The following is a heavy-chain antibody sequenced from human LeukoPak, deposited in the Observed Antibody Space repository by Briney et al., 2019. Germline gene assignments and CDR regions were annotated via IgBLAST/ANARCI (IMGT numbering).Heavy chain of an antibody. CDR2: IYYSGST. D-gene: IGHD3-10*01. CDR3: ARVFDSGSQAYFYYMDV. J-gene: IGHJ6*03. Sequence: SETLSLTCTVSGGSISSYYWSWIRQPPGKGLEWIGYIYYSGSTNYNPSLKSRVTMSVDTSKSQFSLNLMSVTAADTAVYYCARVFDSGSQAYFYYMDVWGKGTTVTISS. V-gene: IGHV4-59*12. CDR1: GGSISSYY.